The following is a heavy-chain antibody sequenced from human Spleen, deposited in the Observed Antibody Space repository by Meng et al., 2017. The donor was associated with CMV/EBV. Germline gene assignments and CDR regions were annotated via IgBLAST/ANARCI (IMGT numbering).Heavy chain of an antibody. V-gene: IGHV3-30*04. CDR1: GFTFSGSA. D-gene: IGHD2-2*01. Sequence: GESLKISCAAPGFTFSGSAMHWVRQAPGKGLEWVAVISYDGNNKYYADSVKGRFTISRDNSKNTLYLQMNSLRVEDTAVYYCARDPAAIVVVPAATGKGLNWFDPWGQGTLVTVSS. CDR3: ARDPAAIVVVPAATGKGLNWFDP. CDR2: ISYDGNNK. J-gene: IGHJ5*02.